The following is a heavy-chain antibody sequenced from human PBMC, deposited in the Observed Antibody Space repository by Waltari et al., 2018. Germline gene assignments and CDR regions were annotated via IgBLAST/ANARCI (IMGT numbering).Heavy chain of an antibody. CDR2: IYYSGST. J-gene: IGHJ4*02. CDR1: GGSISSSSYY. CDR3: ARVGIAAAGNFDY. D-gene: IGHD6-13*01. V-gene: IGHV4-39*07. Sequence: QLQLQESGPGLVKPSENLSLTCTVSGGSISSSSYYWGWLRQPPGKGLEWIGSIYYSGSTYYNPSLKSRVTISVDTSKNQFSLKLSSVTAADTAVYYCARVGIAAAGNFDYWGQGTLVTVSS.